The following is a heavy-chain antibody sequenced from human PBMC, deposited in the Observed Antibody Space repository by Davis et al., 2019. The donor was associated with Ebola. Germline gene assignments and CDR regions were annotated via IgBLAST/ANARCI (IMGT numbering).Heavy chain of an antibody. CDR2: IYYSGST. CDR3: ARAGITIFGVALGWFDP. V-gene: IGHV4-30-4*01. CDR1: GGSISSGDYY. Sequence: PSETLSLTCTVSGGSISSGDYYWSWTRQPPGKGLEWIGYIYYSGSTYYNPSLKSRVTISVDTPKNQFSLKVSSVTAADTAVYYCARAGITIFGVALGWFDPWGQGTLVTVSS. J-gene: IGHJ5*02. D-gene: IGHD3-3*01.